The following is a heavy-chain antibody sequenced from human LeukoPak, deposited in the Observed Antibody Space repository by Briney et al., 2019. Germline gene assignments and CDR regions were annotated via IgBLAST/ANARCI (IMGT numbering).Heavy chain of an antibody. CDR3: AGPRWRGYSGYDLFY. J-gene: IGHJ4*02. V-gene: IGHV3-48*03. CDR1: GLTFSSYE. CDR2: ISSSGSTI. Sequence: GGSLRLSCAASGLTFSSYEMNWVRQAPGKGLEWVSYISSSGSTIYYADSVKGRFTISRDNAKNSLYLQMNSLRAEDTAVYHCAGPRWRGYSGYDLFYWGQGTLVTVSS. D-gene: IGHD5-12*01.